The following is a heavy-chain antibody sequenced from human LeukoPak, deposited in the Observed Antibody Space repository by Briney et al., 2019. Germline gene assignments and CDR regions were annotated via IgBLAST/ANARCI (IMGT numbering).Heavy chain of an antibody. J-gene: IGHJ4*02. CDR2: INPSGGST. CDR3: ARVVPSGTIDY. V-gene: IGHV1-46*01. Sequence: ASVKVSCKASGYTFASYYMHWVRQAPGQGLEWMGIINPSGGSTSYAQKFQGRVTMTRDTSTSTVYMELSSLRSEDTAVYYCARVVPSGTIDYWGQGTLVTVSS. CDR1: GYTFASYY. D-gene: IGHD1-26*01.